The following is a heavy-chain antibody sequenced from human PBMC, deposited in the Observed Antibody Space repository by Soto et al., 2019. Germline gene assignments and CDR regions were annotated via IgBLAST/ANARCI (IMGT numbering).Heavy chain of an antibody. D-gene: IGHD3-10*01. CDR3: AKRYGSGSYRDFNSYYGMDI. CDR1: RFTFRNYG. J-gene: IGHJ6*02. CDR2: ISPTGEQR. Sequence: PGGSLRLSCAASRFTFRNYGMSWVRQGPGKGLEWVSGISPTGEQRFYVDSVKGRFFISRGNSQNTLSLEMSNLRADDTAVYYCAKRYGSGSYRDFNSYYGMDIWGQGTSVTVSS. V-gene: IGHV3-23*01.